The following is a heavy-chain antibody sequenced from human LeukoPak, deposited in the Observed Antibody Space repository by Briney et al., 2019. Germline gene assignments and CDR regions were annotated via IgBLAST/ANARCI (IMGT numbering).Heavy chain of an antibody. D-gene: IGHD3-22*01. V-gene: IGHV3-48*01. CDR3: ASRDSSGYYLHAFDI. Sequence: GGSLRLSCAASGFTFSSYSMNWVRQAPGKGLEWVSYISSSSSTIYYADSVKGRFTISRDNAKNSLYLQMNSLRAEDTAVYYCASRDSSGYYLHAFDIWGQGTMVTVSS. J-gene: IGHJ3*02. CDR1: GFTFSSYS. CDR2: ISSSSSTI.